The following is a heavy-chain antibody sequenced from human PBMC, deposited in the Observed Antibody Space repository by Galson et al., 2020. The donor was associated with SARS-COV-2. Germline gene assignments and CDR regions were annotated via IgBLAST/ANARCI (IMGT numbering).Heavy chain of an antibody. D-gene: IGHD5-12*01. CDR1: GFTFSRFS. J-gene: IGHJ4*02. CDR3: AREIRRGYSGYIWYFDF. Sequence: GGPLRLSCAASGFTFSRFSMHWVRQAPGKGLEWVAVITYNGNTKYYPDSVKRLFTISRDNSKNTLYLQMNILTAEDTALYYCAREIRRGYSGYIWYFDFWGQGTLVTVSS. CDR2: ITYNGNTK. V-gene: IGHV3-30*01.